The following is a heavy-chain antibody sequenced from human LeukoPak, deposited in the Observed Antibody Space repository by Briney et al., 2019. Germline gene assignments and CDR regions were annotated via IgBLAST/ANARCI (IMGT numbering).Heavy chain of an antibody. CDR1: GFTFSAYA. CDR3: ARDPNGDYIGAFDM. D-gene: IGHD4-17*01. Sequence: GGSLRLSCTASGFTFSAYAMMWVRQAPGKGPEWVSAIRGGGGSALYADSVKGRFTISRDNSKYTLFLQMNSLRAEDTAVYYCARDPNGDYIGAFDMWGPGTMVTVSS. CDR2: IRGGGGSA. J-gene: IGHJ3*02. V-gene: IGHV3-23*01.